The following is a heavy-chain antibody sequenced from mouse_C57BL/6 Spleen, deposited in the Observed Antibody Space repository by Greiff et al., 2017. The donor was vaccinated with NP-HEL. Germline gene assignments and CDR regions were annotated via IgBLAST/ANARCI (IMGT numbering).Heavy chain of an antibody. CDR2: IDPETGGT. J-gene: IGHJ2*01. Sequence: LVESGAELVRPGASVTLSCKASGYTFTDYEMHWVKQTPVHGLEWIGAIDPETGGTAYNQKFKGKAILTADKSSSTAYMELRSLTSEDSAVYYCTRKDYGSRGGYFDYWGQGTTLTVSS. V-gene: IGHV1-15*01. CDR3: TRKDYGSRGGYFDY. D-gene: IGHD1-1*01. CDR1: GYTFTDYE.